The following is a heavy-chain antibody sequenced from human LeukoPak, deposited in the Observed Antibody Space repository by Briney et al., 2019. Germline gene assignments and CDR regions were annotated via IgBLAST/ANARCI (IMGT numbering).Heavy chain of an antibody. CDR1: GFTFSSYA. V-gene: IGHV3-23*01. D-gene: IGHD2-15*01. Sequence: GGSLRLSCAASGFTFSSYAMSWVRQAPGKGLEWVSVMSSGGYSEYYSDSVRGRFTISRDNSKDTLYLQMNSLTAEDTAVYYCARDREDTYLDVWGKGTTVTVSS. CDR3: ARDREDTYLDV. CDR2: MSSGGYSE. J-gene: IGHJ6*03.